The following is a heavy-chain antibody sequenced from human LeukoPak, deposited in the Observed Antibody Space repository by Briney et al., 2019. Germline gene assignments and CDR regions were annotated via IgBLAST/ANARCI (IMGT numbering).Heavy chain of an antibody. Sequence: GGSLRLSCVASGFTFGKYWMSWVRQAPGEGLEWVANIKLDGSEKNYVDSVKGRFTISRDNTKNTVYLHMNSLRAEDTAVYYCARDRGKDYFDNWGQGTQVTVSS. J-gene: IGHJ4*02. CDR3: ARDRGKDYFDN. D-gene: IGHD4-23*01. CDR2: IKLDGSEK. CDR1: GFTFGKYW. V-gene: IGHV3-7*01.